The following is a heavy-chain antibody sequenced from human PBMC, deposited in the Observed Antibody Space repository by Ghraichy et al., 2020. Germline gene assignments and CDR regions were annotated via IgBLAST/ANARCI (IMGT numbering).Heavy chain of an antibody. V-gene: IGHV1-58*01. CDR3: AADVIGYCSGGSCQTAFDI. CDR1: GFTFTSSA. J-gene: IGHJ3*02. D-gene: IGHD2-15*01. Sequence: SVKVSCKASGFTFTSSAVQWVRQARGQRLEWIGWIVVGSGNTNYAQKFQERVTITRDMSTSTAYMELSSLRSEDTAVYYCAADVIGYCSGGSCQTAFDIWGQGTMVTVSS. CDR2: IVVGSGNT.